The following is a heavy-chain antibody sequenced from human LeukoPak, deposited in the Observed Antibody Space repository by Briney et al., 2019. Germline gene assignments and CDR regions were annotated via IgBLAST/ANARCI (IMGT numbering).Heavy chain of an antibody. CDR3: ARYGGSSGYYYQHKAFDI. CDR1: GGSISSGSYY. J-gene: IGHJ3*02. Sequence: PSQTLSLTCTVSGGSISSGSYYWSWIRQPAGKGLEWIGRIYTSGSTNYNPSLKSRVTISVDTSKNQFSLKLSSVTAADTAVYYCARYGGSSGYYYQHKAFDIWGQGTMVTVSS. D-gene: IGHD3-22*01. V-gene: IGHV4-61*02. CDR2: IYTSGST.